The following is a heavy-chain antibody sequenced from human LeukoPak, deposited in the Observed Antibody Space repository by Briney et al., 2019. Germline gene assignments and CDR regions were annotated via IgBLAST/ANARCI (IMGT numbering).Heavy chain of an antibody. V-gene: IGHV3-21*01. CDR1: GFTLSSYN. CDR3: ARGDCSGGSCYQA. CDR2: ISSSSSYI. J-gene: IGHJ4*02. D-gene: IGHD2-15*01. Sequence: PGGSLRLSCAASGFTLSSYNIKWVRQAPGEGVGWVSSISSSSSYIYYADSVKGRFTISRDNAKNSLYLQMNSLRAEDTAVYYCARGDCSGGSCYQAWGQGTLVTVSS.